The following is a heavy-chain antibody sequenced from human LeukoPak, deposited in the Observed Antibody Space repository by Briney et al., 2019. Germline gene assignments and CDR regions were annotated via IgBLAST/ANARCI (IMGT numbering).Heavy chain of an antibody. CDR2: INHSGST. Sequence: PSETLSLICAVYGGSFSGYYWSWIRQPPGKGLEWIGEINHSGSTNYNPSLKSRVTISVDTSKNQFSLKLSSVTAADTAVYYCARQGGFAARFDPWGQGTLVTVSS. CDR1: GGSFSGYY. CDR3: ARQGGFAARFDP. J-gene: IGHJ5*02. V-gene: IGHV4-34*01. D-gene: IGHD3-10*01.